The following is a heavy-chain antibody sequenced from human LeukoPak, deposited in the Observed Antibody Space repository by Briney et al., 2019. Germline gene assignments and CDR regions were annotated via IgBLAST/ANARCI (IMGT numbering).Heavy chain of an antibody. Sequence: PGGSLRLSCAAPGFTLSSYSMNWVRQAPGKGLEWVSSISSSSSYIYYADSVKGRFTISRDNAKNSLYLQMNSLRAEDTAVYYCARAPSGTCDYWGQGTLVTVSS. CDR1: GFTLSSYS. CDR3: ARAPSGTCDY. V-gene: IGHV3-21*01. J-gene: IGHJ4*02. CDR2: ISSSSSYI.